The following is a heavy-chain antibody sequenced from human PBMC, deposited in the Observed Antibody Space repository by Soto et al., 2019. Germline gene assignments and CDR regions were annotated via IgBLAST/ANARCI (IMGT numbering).Heavy chain of an antibody. D-gene: IGHD6-6*01. V-gene: IGHV1-69*01. CDR2: IIPVLATT. J-gene: IGHJ6*02. CDR1: GDTFSRST. Sequence: QVQLVQSVADVKKPGSSVTVSCKASGDTFSRSTISWVRQAPGEGLEWMGGIIPVLATTNYAQNFQGRLTITADESTTTAYMELRSLRSEDTAVYYCARLRSTSAERTMDVWRQGTTVTVSS. CDR3: ARLRSTSAERTMDV.